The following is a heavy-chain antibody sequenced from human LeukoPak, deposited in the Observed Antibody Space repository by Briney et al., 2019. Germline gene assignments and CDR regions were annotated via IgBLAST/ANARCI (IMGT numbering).Heavy chain of an antibody. CDR2: ISSSSSYI. Sequence: GGSLRLSCAASGFTFSSYSMNWVRRAPGKGLEWVSSISSSSSYIYYADSVKGRFTISRDNAKNSLYLQMNSLRAEDTAVYYCARWQGYCSGGSCQTPGYWGQGTLVTVSS. J-gene: IGHJ4*02. V-gene: IGHV3-21*01. CDR3: ARWQGYCSGGSCQTPGY. D-gene: IGHD2-15*01. CDR1: GFTFSSYS.